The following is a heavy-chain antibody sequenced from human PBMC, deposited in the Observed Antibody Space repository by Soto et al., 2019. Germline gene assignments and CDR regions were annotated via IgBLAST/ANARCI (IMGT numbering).Heavy chain of an antibody. D-gene: IGHD3-10*01. CDR1: GGSFSGFY. CDR2: FNHGGSS. J-gene: IGHJ4*02. CDR3: AKLTYGSGVDY. V-gene: IGHV4-34*01. Sequence: SETLSLTCAVYGGSFSGFYWSWIRQPPGKGLEWIGEFNHGGSSNHNPSLKSRVTISLDTSRNQFSLKLNSVTAADTAVYYCAKLTYGSGVDYWGQGTLVTVSS.